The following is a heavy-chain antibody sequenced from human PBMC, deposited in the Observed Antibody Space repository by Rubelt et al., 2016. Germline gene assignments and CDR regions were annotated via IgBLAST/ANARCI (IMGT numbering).Heavy chain of an antibody. CDR3: ARVVDYRSGWDSRGWVDP. D-gene: IGHD6-19*01. V-gene: IGHV4-39*02. J-gene: IGHJ5*02. Sequence: QLQLQESGPGLVKPSETLSLTCTVSGGSISSSSYYWGWIRKPPGKGLEWIGRSYYSGSTYYNPSVVGRVTISVETSENHVSLKLSSVTAADRAVYYCARVVDYRSGWDSRGWVDPWGQGTLVTVSS. CDR1: GGSISSSSYY. CDR2: SYYSGST.